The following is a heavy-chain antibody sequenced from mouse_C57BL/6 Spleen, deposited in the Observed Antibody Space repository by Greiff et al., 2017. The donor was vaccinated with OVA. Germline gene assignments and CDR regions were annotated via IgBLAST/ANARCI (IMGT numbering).Heavy chain of an antibody. CDR3: ARSRQLRPFMDY. CDR2: INPSTGGT. CDR1: GYSFTGYY. J-gene: IGHJ4*01. V-gene: IGHV1-42*01. D-gene: IGHD3-2*02. Sequence: VQLQQSGPELVKPGASVKISCKASGYSFTGYYMNWVKQSPEKSLEWIGEINPSTGGTTYNQKVKAKATLTVDKSSSTAYLQLKSLTSEDSAVYYCARSRQLRPFMDYWGQGTSVTVSS.